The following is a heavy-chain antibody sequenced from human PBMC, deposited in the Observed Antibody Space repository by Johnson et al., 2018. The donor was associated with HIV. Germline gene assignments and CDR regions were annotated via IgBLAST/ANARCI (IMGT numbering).Heavy chain of an antibody. Sequence: YWMSWVRQAPGKGLEWLANIQEDGSEDYYADSVKGRFTISRDNSKNTLYLQMKSLRAEDTAVYYCAKSIAAAGTNAFDIWGQGTMVTVSS. J-gene: IGHJ3*02. CDR1: YW. CDR3: AKSIAAAGTNAFDI. CDR2: IQEDGSED. V-gene: IGHV3-7*02. D-gene: IGHD6-13*01.